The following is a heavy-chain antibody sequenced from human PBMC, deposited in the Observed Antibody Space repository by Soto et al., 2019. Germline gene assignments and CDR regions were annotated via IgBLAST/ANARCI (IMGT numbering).Heavy chain of an antibody. CDR3: VKVSYSSLTTLGSAFDV. J-gene: IGHJ3*01. CDR2: ISWSGDNM. Sequence: QLVESGGGLVQPGRSLRLSCAASGFTFDDYAMHWVRQAPGKGLEWVSGISWSGDNMAYADSVKGRFITSRDNGKNSLYLQMNSLRVEDTALYHCVKVSYSSLTTLGSAFDVWGQGTMVTVS. CDR1: GFTFDDYA. D-gene: IGHD4-4*01. V-gene: IGHV3-9*01.